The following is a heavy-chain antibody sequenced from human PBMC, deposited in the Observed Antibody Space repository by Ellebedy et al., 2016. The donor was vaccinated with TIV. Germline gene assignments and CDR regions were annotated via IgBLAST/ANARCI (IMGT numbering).Heavy chain of an antibody. CDR1: GFTFTNYH. CDR3: AREVGGGQGDMDV. D-gene: IGHD1-26*01. CDR2: IWSDGSLE. J-gene: IGHJ6*02. V-gene: IGHV3-33*01. Sequence: PGGSLRLSCAASGFTFTNYHMHWVRQAPGKGLEWVALIWSDGSLEYYADSVKGRFTLSSDSSENTVYLHMNSLRADDTAVYYCAREVGGGQGDMDVWGQGTTVTVSS.